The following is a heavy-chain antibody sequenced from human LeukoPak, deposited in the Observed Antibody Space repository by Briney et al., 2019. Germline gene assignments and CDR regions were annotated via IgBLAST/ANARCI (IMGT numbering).Heavy chain of an antibody. CDR1: GFTFSGFW. V-gene: IGHV3-7*01. D-gene: IGHD1-7*01. Sequence: TGGSLRLSCAASGFTFSGFWMSWVRQTPGKGLEWVANIKQDGSEKYYVDSVKGRFTISRDNAKNSLSLQMNSLRVEDTAVYYCARAGSFWHYVYWGQGALVTVSS. CDR3: ARAGSFWHYVY. J-gene: IGHJ4*02. CDR2: IKQDGSEK.